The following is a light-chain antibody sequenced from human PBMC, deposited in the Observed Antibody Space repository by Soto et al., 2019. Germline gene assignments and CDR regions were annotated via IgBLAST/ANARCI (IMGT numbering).Light chain of an antibody. CDR3: SSYTSSSNFYV. Sequence: QSALTQPASVSGSPGQSITISCTGTSSDVGGYNYVSWYQQHPGKVPKLMIYDVSNRPSGVTNRFSGSKSGNTASLTISGLQAEDEADYYCSSYTSSSNFYVFATGTKLTVL. CDR1: SSDVGGYNY. J-gene: IGLJ1*01. CDR2: DVS. V-gene: IGLV2-14*01.